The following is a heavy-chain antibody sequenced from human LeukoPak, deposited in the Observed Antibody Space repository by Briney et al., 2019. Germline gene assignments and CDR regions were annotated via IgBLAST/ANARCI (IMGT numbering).Heavy chain of an antibody. D-gene: IGHD4-17*01. CDR3: TTAPDYGDDH. J-gene: IGHJ4*02. CDR1: GFTFNSAW. CDR2: IKSKKVGGTI. Sequence: GGSLRLSCAASGFTFNSAWMSWVRQAPGKGLEWVGRIKSKKVGGTIDYAAPVKGRFTISRDDSTSTLYLQMNSLKTEDTGVYFCTTAPDYGDDHWGQGTLVTVSS. V-gene: IGHV3-15*07.